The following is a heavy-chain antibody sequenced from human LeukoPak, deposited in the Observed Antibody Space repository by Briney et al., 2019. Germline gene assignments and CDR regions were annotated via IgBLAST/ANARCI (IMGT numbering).Heavy chain of an antibody. CDR3: ARELGDILTGYTAPYYYYGMDV. CDR1: GFTFSSYE. CDR2: IDSSGSTI. J-gene: IGHJ6*04. V-gene: IGHV3-48*03. D-gene: IGHD3-9*01. Sequence: QAGGSLRLSCAASGFTFSSYEMNWVRQAPGKGLEWVSYIDSSGSTIYYADSVKGRFTISRDNAKNSLYLQMNSLRAEDTAVYYCARELGDILTGYTAPYYYYGMDVWGKGTTVTVSS.